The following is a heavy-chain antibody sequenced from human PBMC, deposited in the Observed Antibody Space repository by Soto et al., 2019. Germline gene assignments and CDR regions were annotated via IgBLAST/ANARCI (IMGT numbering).Heavy chain of an antibody. V-gene: IGHV2-26*01. CDR2: IDSSGEK. J-gene: IGHJ5*02. CDR3: VRRHLAVAVSPWFDP. Sequence: QVTLKESGPVLVKPTETLTLRCTVSGLSITDSEMGVSWIRQPPGQPLEWLAHIDSSGEKSYRTFLKSRLAISKDTSKSQIVLTMTNMDPADTATYYCVRRHLAVAVSPWFDPWGQGIPVTVSS. D-gene: IGHD6-19*01. CDR1: GLSITDSEMG.